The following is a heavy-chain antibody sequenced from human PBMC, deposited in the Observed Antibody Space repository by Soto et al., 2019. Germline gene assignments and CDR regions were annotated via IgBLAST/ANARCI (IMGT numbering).Heavy chain of an antibody. CDR1: GFTFSSYG. Sequence: GGSLRLSCAASGFTFSSYGMHWVRQAPGKGLEWVAVIWYDGSNKYYADSVKGRFTISRDTSRGTLYLQMNSLRAEDTAVYFCAHITEFSATGYWGQGVLVTVSS. V-gene: IGHV3-33*01. J-gene: IGHJ4*02. CDR3: AHITEFSATGY. CDR2: IWYDGSNK. D-gene: IGHD2-15*01.